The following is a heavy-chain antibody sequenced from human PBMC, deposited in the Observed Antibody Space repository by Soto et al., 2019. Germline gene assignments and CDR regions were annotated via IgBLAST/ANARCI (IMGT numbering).Heavy chain of an antibody. Sequence: QVQLVESGGGVVQPARSLRLSCAASGFAFNSYAMHWIRQAPGKGLEWVAVISFNGTNKYYADSVKGRFTISRDNSKNTLYLQMSSLRAEDTANYYCARVDYRYSTEISYYYRCGMDVWGQGTTVTVSS. J-gene: IGHJ6*02. CDR3: ARVDYRYSTEISYYYRCGMDV. V-gene: IGHV3-30-3*01. D-gene: IGHD4-17*01. CDR1: GFAFNSYA. CDR2: ISFNGTNK.